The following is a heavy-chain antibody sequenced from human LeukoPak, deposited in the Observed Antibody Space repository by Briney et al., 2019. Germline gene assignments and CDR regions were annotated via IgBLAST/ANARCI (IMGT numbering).Heavy chain of an antibody. CDR1: GFAFSTYP. CDR2: ISYDGSDK. V-gene: IGHV3-30*04. CDR3: ATPKDSSNWYVFDY. J-gene: IGHJ4*02. Sequence: GRSLRLSCAASGFAFSTYPLHWVRQAPGKGLEWVALISYDGSDKYYADSVKGRFTISRDNSRNTLYLHMNGLRAEDTAVYYCATPKDSSNWYVFDYWGQGTLVTVSS. D-gene: IGHD6-13*01.